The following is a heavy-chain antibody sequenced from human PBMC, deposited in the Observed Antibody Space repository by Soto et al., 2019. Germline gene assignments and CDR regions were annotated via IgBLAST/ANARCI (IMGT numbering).Heavy chain of an antibody. J-gene: IGHJ4*02. CDR2: IYYSGST. Sequence: PSETLSHTCTFSGFSIISYYWSWIRQPTGKGLEWIGYIYYSGSTNYNPSLKSRVTISVDTSKNQFSLKLSSVTAADTAVYYCARHGPCSGGSCCSSPRWYFDYWGQGTLVTVSS. CDR3: ARHGPCSGGSCCSSPRWYFDY. D-gene: IGHD2-15*01. V-gene: IGHV4-59*08. CDR1: GFSIISYY.